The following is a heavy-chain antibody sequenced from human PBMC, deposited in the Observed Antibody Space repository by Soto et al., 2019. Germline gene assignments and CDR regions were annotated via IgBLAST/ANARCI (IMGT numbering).Heavy chain of an antibody. CDR3: TRQHDS. J-gene: IGHJ4*02. CDR1: GGSISSSF. Sequence: SETLSLTCTVSGGSISSSFWSWIRQPPGKGLEWIGYIYYTGSTNYSPALKSRVTISVDTSKNQFSLRLSSVTAADTAVYYCTRQHDSWGQGTLVTVSS. CDR2: IYYTGST. V-gene: IGHV4-59*08.